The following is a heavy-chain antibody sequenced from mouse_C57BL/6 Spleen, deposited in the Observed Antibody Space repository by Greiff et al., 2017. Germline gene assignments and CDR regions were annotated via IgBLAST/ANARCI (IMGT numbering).Heavy chain of an antibody. Sequence: EVQGVEPGGGLVKPGGSLKLSCAASGFTFSDYGMHWVRQAPGKGLEWVAYISSGSSTIYYADTVKGRFTISRDNAKNTLFLQMTSLRSEDTAMYYCARGTTVVATEYFDVWGTGTTVTVSS. J-gene: IGHJ1*03. CDR1: GFTFSDYG. V-gene: IGHV5-17*01. CDR2: ISSGSSTI. D-gene: IGHD1-1*01. CDR3: ARGTTVVATEYFDV.